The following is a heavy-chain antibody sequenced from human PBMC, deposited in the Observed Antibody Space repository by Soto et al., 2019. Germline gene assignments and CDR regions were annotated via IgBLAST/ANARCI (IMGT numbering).Heavy chain of an antibody. Sequence: SGPTLVKPTQTLTLTCTFSGFSLSTSGVGVGWIRQPPGKALEWLALIYWNDDKRYSPSLKSRLTITKDTSKNQVVLTMTNMDPVDTATYYCAHRLGVVVVPAAMWVNWFDPWGQGTLVTVSS. D-gene: IGHD2-2*01. CDR3: AHRLGVVVVPAAMWVNWFDP. J-gene: IGHJ5*02. CDR2: IYWNDDK. V-gene: IGHV2-5*01. CDR1: GFSLSTSGVG.